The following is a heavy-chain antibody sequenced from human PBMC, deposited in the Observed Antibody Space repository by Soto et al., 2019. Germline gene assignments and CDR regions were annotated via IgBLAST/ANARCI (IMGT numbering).Heavy chain of an antibody. CDR3: ARGTRDYVDSDNYYFDF. CDR2: IYNSGSS. J-gene: IGHJ4*02. V-gene: IGHV4-38-2*01. CDR1: GYSISSGYS. Sequence: PSETLSLTCAVSGYSISSGYSWDWIRQPPGRGVEWIGNIYNSGSSFYSPSLRSRVTMSQDTSKNQFSLELRSVTAADTAVYYCARGTRDYVDSDNYYFDFWGQGTLVTVSS. D-gene: IGHD4-17*01.